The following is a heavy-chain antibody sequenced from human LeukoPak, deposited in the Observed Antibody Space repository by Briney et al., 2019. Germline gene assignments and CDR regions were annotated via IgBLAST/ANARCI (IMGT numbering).Heavy chain of an antibody. CDR2: ISAYNGNT. CDR1: GYTFTSYG. J-gene: IGHJ4*02. CDR3: ARDNSAGGYDAPGYFDY. V-gene: IGHV1-18*04. Sequence: ASVKVSCKASGYTFTSYGISWVRQAPGLGLEWMGWISAYNGNTNYAQKLQGRVTMTTDTSTSTAYMELRSLRSDDTAVYYCARDNSAGGYDAPGYFDYWGQGTLVTVSS. D-gene: IGHD5-12*01.